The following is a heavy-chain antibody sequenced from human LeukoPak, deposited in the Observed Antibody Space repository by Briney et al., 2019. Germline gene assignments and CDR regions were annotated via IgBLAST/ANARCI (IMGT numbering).Heavy chain of an antibody. J-gene: IGHJ4*02. D-gene: IGHD2-15*01. Sequence: GGSLRLSCAASGFSSYSLNWVRQAPGKGLEWVSSISSDSDYIYYADSVKGRFTISRDNAKNSLYLQMNSLRAEDTAVYYCARAVVVVVAATAAYYFDYWGQGTPVTVSS. CDR2: ISSDSDYI. CDR1: GFSSYS. V-gene: IGHV3-21*01. CDR3: ARAVVVVVAATAAYYFDY.